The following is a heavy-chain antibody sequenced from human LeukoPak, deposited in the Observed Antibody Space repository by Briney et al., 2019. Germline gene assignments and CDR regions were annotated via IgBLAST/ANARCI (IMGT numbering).Heavy chain of an antibody. Sequence: KPSATLSLTCAVSGASISSGGYSWSWLRQPTGKGLEWIGYIYHSGSTYCNPSLKSRVTISVDRSKNQFSLKLSSVTAADTAVYCCARVVSVVVPAARPREDNWFDPWGQGTLVTVSS. CDR3: ARVVSVVVPAARPREDNWFDP. J-gene: IGHJ5*02. CDR2: IYHSGST. CDR1: GASISSGGYS. D-gene: IGHD2-2*01. V-gene: IGHV4-30-2*01.